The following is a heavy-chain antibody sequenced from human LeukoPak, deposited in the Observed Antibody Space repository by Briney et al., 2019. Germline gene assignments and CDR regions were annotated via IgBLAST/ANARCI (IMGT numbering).Heavy chain of an antibody. V-gene: IGHV1-2*02. CDR2: IDPNSGGT. J-gene: IGHJ4*02. CDR3: AVSRSGGGDY. CDR1: GYSFTGHY. Sequence: ASVKVSCKASGYSFTGHYMHWVRQAPGQGLEWMGWIDPNSGGTNFAQNFQGRVTMTTDTSTSTAYMELRSLRSDDTAVYYCAVSRSGGGDYWGQGTLVTVSS. D-gene: IGHD1-1*01.